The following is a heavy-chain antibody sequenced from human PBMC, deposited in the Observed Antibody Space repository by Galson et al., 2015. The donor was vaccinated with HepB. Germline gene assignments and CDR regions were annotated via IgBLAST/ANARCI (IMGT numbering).Heavy chain of an antibody. CDR2: INTNTGNP. V-gene: IGHV7-4-1*02. CDR3: ARERHYGDYVGFDY. CDR1: GYTFTSYA. Sequence: SCKASGYTFTSYAMNWVRQAPGQGLEWMGWINTNTGNPTYAQGFTGRFVFSLDTSVSTAYLQISSLKAEDTTVYYCARERHYGDYVGFDYWGQGTLVTVSS. D-gene: IGHD4-17*01. J-gene: IGHJ4*02.